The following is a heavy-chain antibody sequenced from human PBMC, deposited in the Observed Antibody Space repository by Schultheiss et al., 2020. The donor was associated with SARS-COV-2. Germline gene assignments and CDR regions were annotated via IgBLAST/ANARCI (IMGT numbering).Heavy chain of an antibody. Sequence: SLRLSCAASGFTFDDYAMHWVRQAPGKGLEWVSGISWNSGSIGYADSVKGRFTISRDNAKNSLYLQMNSLRAEDTALYYCLAAAADFDYWGQGTLVTVSS. D-gene: IGHD6-13*01. CDR2: ISWNSGSI. J-gene: IGHJ4*02. CDR3: LAAAADFDY. V-gene: IGHV3-9*01. CDR1: GFTFDDYA.